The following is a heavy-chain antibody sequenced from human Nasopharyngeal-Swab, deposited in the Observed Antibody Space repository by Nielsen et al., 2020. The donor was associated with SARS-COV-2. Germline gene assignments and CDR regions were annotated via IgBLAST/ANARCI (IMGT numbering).Heavy chain of an antibody. CDR3: ARAGDLTAYYSYYMDV. CDR2: VNHRGST. CDR1: GRSFSGYY. Sequence: SETLSLTCAVYGRSFSGYYWSWIRQPPGKGLEWIGEVNHRGSTHYNPCLKSRVTISVETSNNQFSLKLSSVTAADTALFYCARAGDLTAYYSYYMDVWGNGTTVTVSS. V-gene: IGHV4-34*01. D-gene: IGHD2-21*02. J-gene: IGHJ6*03.